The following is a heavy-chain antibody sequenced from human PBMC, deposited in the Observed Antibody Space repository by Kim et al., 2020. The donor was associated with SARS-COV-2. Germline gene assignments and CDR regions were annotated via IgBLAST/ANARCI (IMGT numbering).Heavy chain of an antibody. D-gene: IGHD6-6*01. CDR3: ARAIAHKAARPIGNYYFDY. CDR2: INAGNGNT. Sequence: ASVKVSCKASGYTFTSYAMHWVRQAPGQRLEWMGWINAGNGNTKYSQKFQGRVTITRDTSASTAYMELSSLRSEDTAVYYCARAIAHKAARPIGNYYFDYWGQGTLVTVSS. V-gene: IGHV1-3*01. J-gene: IGHJ4*02. CDR1: GYTFTSYA.